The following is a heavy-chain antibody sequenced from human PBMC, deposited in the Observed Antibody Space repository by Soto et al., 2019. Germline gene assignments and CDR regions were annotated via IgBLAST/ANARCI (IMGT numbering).Heavy chain of an antibody. Sequence: GSLRLSCAASGFTFSAYWMHWVRQAPVVGPMWVSRINTDGTETSYADSVKGRFTVSRDNAKNTLFLQMDSLRAEDTAVYYCTRDPVSSGFFWGQGALVTVSS. CDR1: GFTFSAYW. CDR3: TRDPVSSGFF. J-gene: IGHJ1*01. D-gene: IGHD6-19*01. CDR2: INTDGTET. V-gene: IGHV3-74*01.